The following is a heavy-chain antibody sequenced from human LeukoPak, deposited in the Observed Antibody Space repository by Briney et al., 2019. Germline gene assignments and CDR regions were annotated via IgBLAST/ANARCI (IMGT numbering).Heavy chain of an antibody. D-gene: IGHD3-22*01. CDR2: INHSGST. J-gene: IGHJ4*02. V-gene: IGHV4-34*01. Sequence: SETLSLTCAVYGGSFSGYYWSWIRQPPGKGLEWIGEINHSGSTNYNPSLKSRVTISVDTSKNQFSLKLSSVTAADTAVYYCASVYDSSGYYPFWGQGTLVTVSS. CDR3: ASVYDSSGYYPF. CDR1: GGSFSGYY.